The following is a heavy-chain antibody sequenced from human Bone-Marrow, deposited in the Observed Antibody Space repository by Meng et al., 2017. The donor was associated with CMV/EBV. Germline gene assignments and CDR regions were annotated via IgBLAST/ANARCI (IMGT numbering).Heavy chain of an antibody. CDR3: ARDNHGSGIDY. Sequence: GGSLRLSCAASKFTFDDYAMHWVRQAPGKGLDWVSSIIRNSGSKGYADSVKGRFTISRDNAKNSLYLQMNSLRAEDTAVYYCARDNHGSGIDYWGQGTLVTVAS. D-gene: IGHD3-10*01. CDR1: KFTFDDYA. V-gene: IGHV3-9*01. J-gene: IGHJ4*02. CDR2: IIRNSGSK.